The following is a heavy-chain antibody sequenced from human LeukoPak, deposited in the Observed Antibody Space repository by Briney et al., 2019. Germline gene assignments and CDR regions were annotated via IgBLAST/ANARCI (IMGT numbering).Heavy chain of an antibody. CDR1: GYTFTSYY. Sequence: VASVTVSCKASGYTFTSYYMHWVRQAPGQGLEWMGIINPSGGSTSYAQKFQGRVTMTTDTSTGTAYMELRSLRSDDTAMYYCARANNWNYALGYWGQGTLVTVSS. CDR3: ARANNWNYALGY. D-gene: IGHD1-7*01. J-gene: IGHJ4*02. CDR2: INPSGGST. V-gene: IGHV1-46*01.